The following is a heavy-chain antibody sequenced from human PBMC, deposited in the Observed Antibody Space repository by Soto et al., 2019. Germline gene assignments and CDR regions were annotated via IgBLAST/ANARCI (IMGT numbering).Heavy chain of an antibody. V-gene: IGHV3-33*01. CDR1: GFTFSSYG. J-gene: IGHJ4*02. D-gene: IGHD3-10*01. CDR2: IWYDGSNE. Sequence: GGSLRLSCAASGFTFSSYGMHWVCQAPGKGLEWVAVIWYDGSNEYYADSVKGRFTISRDNSKNTLYLQMNSLRAEDTAVYYCARSFMVRGVINYWGQGTLVTVSS. CDR3: ARSFMVRGVINY.